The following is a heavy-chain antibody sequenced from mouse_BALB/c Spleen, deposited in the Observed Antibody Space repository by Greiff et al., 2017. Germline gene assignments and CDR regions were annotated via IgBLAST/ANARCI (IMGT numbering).Heavy chain of an antibody. CDR2: ISDGGSYT. J-gene: IGHJ2*01. Sequence: EVQGVESGGGLVKPGGSLKLSCAASGFTFSDYYMYWVRQTPEKRLEWVATISDGGSYTYYPDSVKGRFTISRDNAKNNLYLQMSSLKSEDTAMYYCARGDDGYYFDYWGQGTTLTVSS. D-gene: IGHD2-3*01. CDR1: GFTFSDYY. V-gene: IGHV5-4*02. CDR3: ARGDDGYYFDY.